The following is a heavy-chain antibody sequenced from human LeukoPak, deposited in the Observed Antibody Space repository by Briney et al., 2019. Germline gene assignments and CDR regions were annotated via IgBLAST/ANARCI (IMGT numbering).Heavy chain of an antibody. CDR2: ISPSINNI. J-gene: IGHJ4*02. V-gene: IGHV3-48*02. Sequence: GGSLRLSCAASGFTFRSYSMNWVRQGPGKGLEWVSYISPSINNIHYADSVKGRFTISRDNARDSLYLHMNSLRDEDTAVYYCARAAYSSGPDCWGQGTLVTVSS. CDR1: GFTFRSYS. CDR3: ARAAYSSGPDC. D-gene: IGHD6-25*01.